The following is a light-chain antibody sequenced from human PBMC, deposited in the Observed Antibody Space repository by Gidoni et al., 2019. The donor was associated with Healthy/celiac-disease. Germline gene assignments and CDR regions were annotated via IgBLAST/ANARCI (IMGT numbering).Light chain of an antibody. CDR2: DAS. J-gene: IGKJ4*01. CDR1: QSVSSY. CDR3: QQRSNWPPLT. V-gene: IGKV3-11*01. Sequence: ELVLPQSPATLSLSPGERATLSCRASQSVSSYLAWYQQKPGQAPRLLIYDASNRATGIPARFSGSGSGTDFTLTISSLEPEDFAVYYCQQRSNWPPLTFXGXTKVEIK.